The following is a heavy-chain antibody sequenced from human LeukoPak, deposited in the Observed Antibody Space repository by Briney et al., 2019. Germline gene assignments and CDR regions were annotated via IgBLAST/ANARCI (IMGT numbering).Heavy chain of an antibody. J-gene: IGHJ4*02. V-gene: IGHV1-8*01. CDR3: ARGPYYYDSSGYYHDY. CDR2: MNPNSGNT. D-gene: IGHD3-22*01. Sequence: GASVKVSCKASGYTFTSYDINGVRQATGQGLEWMGWMNPNSGNTGYAQKFQGRVTMTRNTSISTAYMELSSLRSEDTAVYYCARGPYYYDSSGYYHDYWGQGTLVTVSS. CDR1: GYTFTSYD.